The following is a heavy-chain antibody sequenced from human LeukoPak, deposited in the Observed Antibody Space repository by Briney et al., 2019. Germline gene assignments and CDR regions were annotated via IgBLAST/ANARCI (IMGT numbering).Heavy chain of an antibody. D-gene: IGHD6-13*01. CDR3: ARRSSSSWYPRFNWFDP. J-gene: IGHJ5*02. CDR1: GGSISSYY. Sequence: PSETLSLTCTVSGGSISSYYWSWIRQPAGKGLEWIGRIYTSGSTNYNPSLKSRVTISVDTSKNQFSPKLSSVTAADTAVYYCARRSSSSWYPRFNWFDPWGQGTLVTVSS. V-gene: IGHV4-4*07. CDR2: IYTSGST.